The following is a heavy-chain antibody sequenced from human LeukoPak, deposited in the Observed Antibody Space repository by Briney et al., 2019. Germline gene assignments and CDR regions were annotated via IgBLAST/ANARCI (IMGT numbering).Heavy chain of an antibody. CDR3: ARDFGGNTQRVDAFDI. CDR2: IYYSGST. Sequence: SETLSLTCTVSGGSISSYYWSWIRQPPGKGLEWIGYIYYSGSTNYNPSLKSRVTISVDTSKNQFSLKLSSVTAADTAVYYCARDFGGNTQRVDAFDIWGQGTMVTVSS. J-gene: IGHJ3*02. D-gene: IGHD6-25*01. CDR1: GGSISSYY. V-gene: IGHV4-59*12.